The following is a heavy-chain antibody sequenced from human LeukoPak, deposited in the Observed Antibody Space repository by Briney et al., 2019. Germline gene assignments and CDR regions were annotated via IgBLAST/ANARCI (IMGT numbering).Heavy chain of an antibody. Sequence: ASVKVSCKASGYTFTGYYMHWVRQAPGQGLEWMGWINPNSGGTNYAQKFQGRVTMTRDTSISTAYMELSRLSSDDTAVYYCARGRGASVVYYMDVWGKGTTVTISS. V-gene: IGHV1-2*02. CDR1: GYTFTGYY. CDR3: ARGRGASVVYYMDV. CDR2: INPNSGGT. D-gene: IGHD4-23*01. J-gene: IGHJ6*03.